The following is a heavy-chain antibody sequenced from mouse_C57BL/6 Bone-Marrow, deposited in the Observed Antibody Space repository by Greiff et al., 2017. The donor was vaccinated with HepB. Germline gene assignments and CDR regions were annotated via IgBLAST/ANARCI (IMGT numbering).Heavy chain of an antibody. J-gene: IGHJ2*01. CDR1: GFTFSDYY. CDR3: ARGDYYGSFPDY. V-gene: IGHV5-12*01. CDR2: ISNGGGST. Sequence: DVMLVESGGGLVQPGGSLKLSCAASGFTFSDYYMYWVRQTPEKRLEWVAYISNGGGSTYYPDTVKGRFTISRDNAKNTLYLQMSRLKSEDTAMYYCARGDYYGSFPDYWGQGTTLTVSS. D-gene: IGHD1-1*01.